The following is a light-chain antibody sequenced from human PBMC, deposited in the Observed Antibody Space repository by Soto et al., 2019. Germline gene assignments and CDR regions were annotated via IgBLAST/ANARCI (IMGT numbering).Light chain of an antibody. CDR1: SSDVGGYNY. CDR2: EVS. V-gene: IGLV2-14*01. Sequence: QSVLNQPSSVSGSPGHSITISCTGTSSDVGGYNYVSWYQQHPGKAPKLMIYEVSNRPSGVSNRFSGSKSGNTASLTISGLQAEDEADYYCSSYTTSTPYVFGSGTKVTVL. J-gene: IGLJ1*01. CDR3: SSYTTSTPYV.